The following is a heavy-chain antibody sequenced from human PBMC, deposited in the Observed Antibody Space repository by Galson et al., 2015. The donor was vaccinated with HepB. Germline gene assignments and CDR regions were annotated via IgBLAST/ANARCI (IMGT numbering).Heavy chain of an antibody. V-gene: IGHV4-31*03. CDR2: IYYSGTT. D-gene: IGHD6-13*01. CDR3: ARDGIAAAGMDH. J-gene: IGHJ4*02. CDR1: GDSISSGGYY. Sequence: LSLTCTVSGDSISSGGYYWSWIRQYPGKGLEWIGYIYYSGTTYYNPSLKSRVTISVDTSKNQFSLKLSSVTAADTAVYYCARDGIAAAGMDHWGQGTLVTVSS.